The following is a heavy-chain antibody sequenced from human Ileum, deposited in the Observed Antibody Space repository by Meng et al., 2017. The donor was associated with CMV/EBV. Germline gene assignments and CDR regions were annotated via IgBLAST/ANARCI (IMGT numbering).Heavy chain of an antibody. CDR2: INLNSGVI. J-gene: IGHJ4*02. D-gene: IGHD7-27*01. V-gene: IGHV1-2*02. CDR3: ARENWVYDY. Sequence: QTQLVQSGNWLKKPGATVKVSCKASGNIFTGYYMHWVRQAPGQGLEWVGCINLNSGVIDFAQKFQGRITLTRDTSITTAYMELTRLIYDDTAVYYCARENWVYDYWGQGTLVTVSS. CDR1: GNIFTGYY.